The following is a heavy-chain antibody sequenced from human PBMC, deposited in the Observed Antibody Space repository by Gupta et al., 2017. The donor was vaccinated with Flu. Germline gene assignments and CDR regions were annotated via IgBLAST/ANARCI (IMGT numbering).Heavy chain of an antibody. V-gene: IGHV3-48*03. Sequence: EVQLVDSGGASVRPGGSLRLYCEASGLDFTTYEMNWARQAPEKGLEVISYITSGGSSIAYADSVKGRFTISRDNAKNLLYLQMNSLRVEDTAVYFCAGRAYYSGTGHSLRWGQGTLVTVSS. CDR1: GLDFTTYE. CDR3: AGRAYYSGTGHSLR. J-gene: IGHJ4*02. CDR2: ITSGGSSI. D-gene: IGHD3-16*01.